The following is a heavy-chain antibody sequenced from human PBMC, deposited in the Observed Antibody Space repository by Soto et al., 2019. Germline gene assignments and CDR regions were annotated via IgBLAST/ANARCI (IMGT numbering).Heavy chain of an antibody. Sequence: QVHLKESGPGLVKPSENLSLTCNVSGVYITRNYWNLVRQPAGKRREWIGRIFHTGATNVNSNLRMRVIMSIDTAKNQFSLKLRPVAAADTAVYYWASVSPSSVRSFDLWGQVILVTVSS. J-gene: IGHJ4*02. CDR1: GVYITRNY. CDR3: ASVSPSSVRSFDL. CDR2: IFHTGAT. D-gene: IGHD3-16*01. V-gene: IGHV4-4*07.